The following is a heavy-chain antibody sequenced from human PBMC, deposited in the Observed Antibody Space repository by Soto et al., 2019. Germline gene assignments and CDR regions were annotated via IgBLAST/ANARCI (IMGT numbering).Heavy chain of an antibody. CDR1: GGTFSSYT. CDR3: ERDAGRITSLANYGMDV. Sequence: SVKVSCKASGGTFSSYTISWVRQAPGQGLEWMGRIIPILGIANYAQKFQGRVTITADKSTSTAYMELSSLRYEDTAVYYCERDAGRITSLANYGMDVWGQGTTVTVSS. D-gene: IGHD3-16*01. V-gene: IGHV1-69*04. CDR2: IIPILGIA. J-gene: IGHJ6*02.